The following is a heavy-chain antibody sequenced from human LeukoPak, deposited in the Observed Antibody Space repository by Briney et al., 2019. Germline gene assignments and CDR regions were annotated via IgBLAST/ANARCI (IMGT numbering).Heavy chain of an antibody. CDR1: GFTFSSYA. CDR2: ISGSGGST. D-gene: IGHD3-16*01. J-gene: IGHJ4*02. Sequence: TGGSLRLSCAASGFTFSSYAMSWVRQAPGKGLEGVSAISGSGGSTYYADSVKGRFTISRDNSRDTLYLQMNSLRAEDTAVYYCAKGYYDYVWGSYYFDYWGQGTLVTVSS. V-gene: IGHV3-23*01. CDR3: AKGYYDYVWGSYYFDY.